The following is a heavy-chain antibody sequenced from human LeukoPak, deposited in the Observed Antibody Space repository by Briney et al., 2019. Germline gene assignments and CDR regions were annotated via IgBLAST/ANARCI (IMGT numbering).Heavy chain of an antibody. CDR1: GGSISSYY. D-gene: IGHD2-2*01. CDR3: AREVVPAPTGSRWFDP. Sequence: PSETLSLTCTVSGGSISSYYWSWIRQPPGKGLEWIGYIYYSGSTNYNPSLKSRATISVDTSKNQFSLKLSSVTAADTAVYYCAREVVPAPTGSRWFDPWGQGTLVTVSS. J-gene: IGHJ5*02. CDR2: IYYSGST. V-gene: IGHV4-59*01.